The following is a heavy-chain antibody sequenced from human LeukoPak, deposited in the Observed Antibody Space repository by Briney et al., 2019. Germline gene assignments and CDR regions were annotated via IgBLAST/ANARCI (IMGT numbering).Heavy chain of an antibody. CDR2: IYYSGST. CDR3: ARENYDILTGYFYGMDV. J-gene: IGHJ6*02. V-gene: IGHV4-30-4*01. CDR1: GGSISSGDYY. D-gene: IGHD3-9*01. Sequence: SETLSLTCTVSGGSISSGDYYWSWIRQPPGKSLEWIGYIYYSGSTYYNPSLKSRVTISVDTSKNQFSLKLSSVTAADTAMYYCARENYDILTGYFYGMDVWGQGTTVTVSS.